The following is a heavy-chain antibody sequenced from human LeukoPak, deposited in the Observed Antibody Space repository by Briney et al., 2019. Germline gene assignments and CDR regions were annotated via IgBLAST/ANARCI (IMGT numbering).Heavy chain of an antibody. CDR1: GYTFTSYA. J-gene: IGHJ5*02. D-gene: IGHD3-3*01. CDR3: ARDYDFWSGYRYVNWFDP. Sequence: GASVTVSCKASGYTFTSYAMNWVRQAPGQGLEWMGWINTNTGNPTYAQGFTGRFVFSLDTSVSTAYLQISSLKAEDTAVYYCARDYDFWSGYRYVNWFDPWGQGTLVTVSS. V-gene: IGHV7-4-1*02. CDR2: INTNTGNP.